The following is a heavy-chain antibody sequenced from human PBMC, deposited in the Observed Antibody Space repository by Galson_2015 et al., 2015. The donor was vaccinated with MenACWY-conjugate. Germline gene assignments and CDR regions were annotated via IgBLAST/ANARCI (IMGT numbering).Heavy chain of an antibody. CDR3: ARDSSSWNDY. J-gene: IGHJ4*02. Sequence: SVKLSCKASGYTSTSYYMHWVRQAPGQGLEWMGIINPSGGSTSYAQKFQGRVTMTRDTSKSTVYMELSSLGSEDTAVYYCARDSSSWNDYWGQGTLVTVSS. V-gene: IGHV1-46*03. CDR1: GYTSTSYY. CDR2: INPSGGST. D-gene: IGHD6-13*01.